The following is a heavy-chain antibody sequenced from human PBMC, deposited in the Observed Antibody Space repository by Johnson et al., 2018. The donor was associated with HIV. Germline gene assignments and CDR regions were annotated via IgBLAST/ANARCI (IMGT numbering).Heavy chain of an antibody. Sequence: QVQLVESGGGVVQPGGSLRLSCAASGFTFNNYGMHWVRQSPGKGLEWVAFIRFDETIKYYGDSVKGRFTISRDNSKNTLYLQMNSLRVEDTALYYCAKAVGGYAFDIWGQGTMVTVSS. D-gene: IGHD1-26*01. V-gene: IGHV3-30*02. CDR2: IRFDETIK. J-gene: IGHJ3*02. CDR3: AKAVGGYAFDI. CDR1: GFTFNNYG.